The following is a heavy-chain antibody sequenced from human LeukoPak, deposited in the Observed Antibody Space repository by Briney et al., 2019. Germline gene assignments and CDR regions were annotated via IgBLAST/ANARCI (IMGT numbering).Heavy chain of an antibody. Sequence: ASVKVSCKASGYSFISFDINWVRQATGQGLEWLGWMNPNSGSTGYAQNFQGRVSMTRDTSISTAYMELSNLGSEDTAVYYCTKHMARTGDFDYWGQGTLVTVSS. CDR3: TKHMARTGDFDY. V-gene: IGHV1-8*01. D-gene: IGHD5-24*01. CDR1: GYSFISFD. CDR2: MNPNSGST. J-gene: IGHJ4*02.